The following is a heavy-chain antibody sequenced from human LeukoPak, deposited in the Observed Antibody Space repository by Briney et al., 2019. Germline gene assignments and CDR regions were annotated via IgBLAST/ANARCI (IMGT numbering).Heavy chain of an antibody. CDR2: ISNSAGDT. Sequence: PGGSLRLSCAASGFTFSNYAMSWVRQAPGKGLEWVSGISNSAGDTYSADSVKGRFPISRDNSKNTLYLQMSSLRAEDTAVYYCAKGRYSGSYYFDYWGQGALVTVSS. CDR1: GFTFSNYA. D-gene: IGHD1-26*01. CDR3: AKGRYSGSYYFDY. V-gene: IGHV3-23*01. J-gene: IGHJ4*02.